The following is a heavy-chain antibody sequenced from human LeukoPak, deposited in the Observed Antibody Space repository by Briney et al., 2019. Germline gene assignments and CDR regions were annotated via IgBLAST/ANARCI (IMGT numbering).Heavy chain of an antibody. V-gene: IGHV4-39*02. D-gene: IGHD2-2*01. Sequence: SETLSLTCTVSGGSISSSSYYWGWIRQPPGKGLEWIGSIYYSGSTYYNPSLKSRVTISVDTSKNQFSLRLSSVTAADTAVYYCAREGIIVVVPAAGRGWFDPWGQGTLVTVSS. CDR1: GGSISSSSYY. CDR3: AREGIIVVVPAAGRGWFDP. CDR2: IYYSGST. J-gene: IGHJ5*02.